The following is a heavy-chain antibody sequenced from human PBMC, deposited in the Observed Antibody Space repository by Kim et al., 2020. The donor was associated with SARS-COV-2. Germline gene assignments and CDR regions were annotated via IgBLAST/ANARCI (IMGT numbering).Heavy chain of an antibody. CDR3: TTDAGLAYCGGDCYQDFDY. CDR2: IKSKNDGGAT. D-gene: IGHD2-21*02. CDR1: GFTFSHAW. J-gene: IGHJ4*02. V-gene: IGHV3-15*01. Sequence: GGSLRLSCAASGFTFSHAWMNWVRQAPGRGLEWVGRIKSKNDGGATDAAAFVKGRFTISRDDSQSTLYLQMNGLTTGDTAVYYCTTDAGLAYCGGDCYQDFDYWGQGTLVTVSS.